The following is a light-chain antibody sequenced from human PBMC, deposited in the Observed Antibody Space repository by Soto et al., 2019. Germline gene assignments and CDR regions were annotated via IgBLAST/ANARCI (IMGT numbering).Light chain of an antibody. Sequence: VLTQSPASLSLSPGERATLSCRASQSVDSYLVWYQQKPGQAPRLLIFGASSRATGIPARFSGSGSGTDFTLTINSLEPEDFAVYYCQQRSSWPITFGQGTRLENK. CDR3: QQRSSWPIT. CDR1: QSVDSY. V-gene: IGKV3-11*01. J-gene: IGKJ5*01. CDR2: GAS.